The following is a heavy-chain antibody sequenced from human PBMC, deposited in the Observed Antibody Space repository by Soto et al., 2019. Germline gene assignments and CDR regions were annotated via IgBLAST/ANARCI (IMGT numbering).Heavy chain of an antibody. D-gene: IGHD3-3*01. CDR2: IYYSGST. V-gene: IGHV4-59*01. J-gene: IGHJ6*02. CDR1: GGSISSYY. Sequence: NPSETLSLTCTVSGGSISSYYWSWIRQPPGKGLEWIGYIYYSGSTNYNPSLKSRVTISVDTSKNQFSLKLSSVTAADTAVYYCARAKSGITIFGVVPDYYGMDVWGQGTTVTVSS. CDR3: ARAKSGITIFGVVPDYYGMDV.